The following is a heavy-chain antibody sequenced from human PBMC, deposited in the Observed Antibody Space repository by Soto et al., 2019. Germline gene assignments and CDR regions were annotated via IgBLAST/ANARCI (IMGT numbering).Heavy chain of an antibody. V-gene: IGHV1-2*04. J-gene: IGHJ6*03. CDR2: INPNSGGT. Sequence: ASVKVSCKASGYTFTGYYMHWVRQAPGQGLEWMGWINPNSGGTNYAQKFQGWVTMTRDTSISTAYMELSRLRSDDTAVYYCARDFGTRYSGYDKGVQDYYYYYYMDVWGKGTTVTVSS. D-gene: IGHD5-12*01. CDR1: GYTFTGYY. CDR3: ARDFGTRYSGYDKGVQDYYYYYYMDV.